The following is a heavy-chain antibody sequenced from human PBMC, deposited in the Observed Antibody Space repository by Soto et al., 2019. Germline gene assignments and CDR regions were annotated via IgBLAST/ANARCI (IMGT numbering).Heavy chain of an antibody. CDR2: IYYSGST. CDR3: ARGRIAAAGY. D-gene: IGHD6-13*01. J-gene: IGHJ4*02. V-gene: IGHV4-59*01. Sequence: QVQLQESDPGLVKPSETLSLTCTVSGGSISSYYWSWIRQPPGKGLEWIGYIYYSGSTNYNPSLKSRVTISVDTSKNQFSLKLSSVTAADTAVYYCARGRIAAAGYWGQGTLVTVSS. CDR1: GGSISSYY.